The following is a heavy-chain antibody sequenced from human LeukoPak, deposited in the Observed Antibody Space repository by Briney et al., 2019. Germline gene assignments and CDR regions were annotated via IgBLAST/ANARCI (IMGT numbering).Heavy chain of an antibody. J-gene: IGHJ6*03. CDR2: IYDGGKT. CDR3: ARGPRSNTYYYYFYIDV. CDR1: GGSISSGNYY. V-gene: IGHV4-31*03. Sequence: PSQTLSLTYTVSGGSISSGNYYWSWIRQHPGKGLEWIGNIYDGGKTYDNPSLKSRITMSIDTSKNQFSLRLRSVTAADAAIYFCARGPRSNTYYYYFYIDVWGIGTTVTVSS.